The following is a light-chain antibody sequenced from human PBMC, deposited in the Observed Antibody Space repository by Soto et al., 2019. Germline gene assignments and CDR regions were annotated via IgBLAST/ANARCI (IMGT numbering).Light chain of an antibody. J-gene: IGLJ7*01. V-gene: IGLV1-47*01. CDR3: AAWGDSLSGAV. CDR2: KNN. Sequence: QSVLTQSPSASGTPGQRVTISCSGSSSNIGSKYVYWYQQLPGTAPKLLIYKNNQRPSGVPDRFSGSKSGTSASLAISGLRSEDEADYYCAAWGDSLSGAVFGGGTQLTVL. CDR1: SSNIGSKY.